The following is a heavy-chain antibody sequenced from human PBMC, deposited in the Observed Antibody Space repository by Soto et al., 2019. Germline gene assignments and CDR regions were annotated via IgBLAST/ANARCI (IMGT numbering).Heavy chain of an antibody. Sequence: QVQLQESGPGLVKPSQTLSLTCTVSGGSISSGGYYWSWLRQHPGKGLEWIGYIFDSGTTYYNPSLKSRVTISVDPSKNQFSLRLTSVTATDTAVYYCASQASGWYPDYWGQGTLVTVSS. CDR3: ASQASGWYPDY. J-gene: IGHJ4*02. D-gene: IGHD6-19*01. CDR2: IFDSGTT. CDR1: GGSISSGGYY. V-gene: IGHV4-31*03.